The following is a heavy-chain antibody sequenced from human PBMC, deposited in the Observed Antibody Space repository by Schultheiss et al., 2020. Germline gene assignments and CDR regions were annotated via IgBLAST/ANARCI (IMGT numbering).Heavy chain of an antibody. D-gene: IGHD1-26*01. V-gene: IGHV3-30*18. CDR3: AKDRVRWEPPDY. CDR2: ISYDGSNK. J-gene: IGHJ4*02. CDR1: GYAFTSHG. Sequence: GGSLRLSCAASGYAFTSHGMHWVRQVPGKGLEWVAVISYDGSNKYYADSVKGRFTISRDNSKNTLYLQMNSLRAEDTAVYYCAKDRVRWEPPDYWGQGTLVTVSS.